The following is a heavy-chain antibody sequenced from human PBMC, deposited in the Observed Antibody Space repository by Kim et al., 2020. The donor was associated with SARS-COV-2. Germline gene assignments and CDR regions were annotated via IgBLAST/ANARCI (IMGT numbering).Heavy chain of an antibody. CDR3: ARAGSGSLDY. J-gene: IGHJ4*02. V-gene: IGHV3-7*01. D-gene: IGHD1-26*01. CDR2: EK. Sequence: EKYYVDSVKGRFTISRDNAKNSLYLQMNSLRAEDMAVYYCARAGSGSLDYWGQGTLVTVSS.